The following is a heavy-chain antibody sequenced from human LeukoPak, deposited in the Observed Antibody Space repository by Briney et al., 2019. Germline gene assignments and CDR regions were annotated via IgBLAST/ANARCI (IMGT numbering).Heavy chain of an antibody. CDR3: ARDRKRDIVVVPAASNWFDP. V-gene: IGHV1-46*01. J-gene: IGHJ5*02. D-gene: IGHD2-2*01. CDR1: GYTFTSYY. CDR2: INPSGGST. Sequence: ASVKVSCKASGYTFTSYYMHWVRQAPGQGLEWMGIINPSGGSTSYAQKFQGRVTMTRDTSTSTVYMELSSLRSEDTAVYYCARDRKRDIVVVPAASNWFDPWGQGTLVTVSS.